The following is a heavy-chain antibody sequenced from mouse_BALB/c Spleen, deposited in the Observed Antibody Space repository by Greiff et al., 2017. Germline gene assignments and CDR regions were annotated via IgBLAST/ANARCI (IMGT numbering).Heavy chain of an antibody. CDR1: GFTFSSYG. V-gene: IGHV5-6*01. J-gene: IGHJ2*01. D-gene: IGHD2-14*01. Sequence: EVNVVESGGDLVKPGGSLKLSCAASGFTFSSYGMSWVRQTPDKRLEWVATISSGGSYTYYPDSVKGRFTISRDNAKNTLYLQMSSLKSEDTAMYYCARPYRYDGDFDYWGQGTTLTVSS. CDR3: ARPYRYDGDFDY. CDR2: ISSGGSYT.